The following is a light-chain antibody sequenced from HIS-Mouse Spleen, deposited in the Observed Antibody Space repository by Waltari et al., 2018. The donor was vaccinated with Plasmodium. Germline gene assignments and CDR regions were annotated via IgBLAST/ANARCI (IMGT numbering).Light chain of an antibody. J-gene: IGLJ3*02. CDR3: YSTDSSGNHRV. Sequence: SYELPQQPSVSVSPGQTARITCSGDALPKKYAYRYQQKSGPAPVLVMYEDSKRPSRSPERVSGSNSGTMANVTIGGAQVEDEADYYCYSTDSSGNHRVFGGGTKLTVL. V-gene: IGLV3-10*01. CDR2: EDS. CDR1: ALPKKY.